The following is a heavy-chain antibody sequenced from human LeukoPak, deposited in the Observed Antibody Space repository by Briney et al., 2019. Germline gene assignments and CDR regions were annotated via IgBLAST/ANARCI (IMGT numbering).Heavy chain of an antibody. V-gene: IGHV3-30*19. D-gene: IGHD1-26*01. CDR1: GFTFSSYG. J-gene: IGHJ6*02. CDR2: ISYDGSNK. Sequence: GGSLRLSCAASGFTFSSYGMHWVRQAPGKGLEWVAVISYDGSNKYYADSVKGRFTISRDNSKNTLYLQMNSLRAEDTAVYYCARDHSGSLGYYYYGMDVWGQGTTVTVSS. CDR3: ARDHSGSLGYYYYGMDV.